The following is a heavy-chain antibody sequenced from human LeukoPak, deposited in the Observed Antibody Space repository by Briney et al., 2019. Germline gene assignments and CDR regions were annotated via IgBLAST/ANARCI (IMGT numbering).Heavy chain of an antibody. Sequence: GGSLRLSCAASGFTFSSYGMHWVRQAPGKGLEWVAFIRYDGSNKYYADPVKGRFTISRDNSKNTLYLQMNSLRAEDTAVYYCAKSTGVVPDAFDIWGQGTMVTVSS. J-gene: IGHJ3*02. CDR2: IRYDGSNK. CDR3: AKSTGVVPDAFDI. V-gene: IGHV3-30*02. CDR1: GFTFSSYG. D-gene: IGHD2-2*01.